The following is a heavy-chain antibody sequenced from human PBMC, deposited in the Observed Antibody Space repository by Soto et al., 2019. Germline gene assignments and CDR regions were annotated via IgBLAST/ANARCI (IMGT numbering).Heavy chain of an antibody. D-gene: IGHD3-16*02. V-gene: IGHV1-18*01. J-gene: IGHJ2*01. Sequence: QVQLVQSGAEVKKPGASVKVSCKASGYTFTSYGISWVRQAPGQGLEWMGWISDYNGNTNYAQKLQGRVTLTTDTYTSTAYMELRSLRSDDTAVYYCARGELGELSLDWYFDLWGRGTLVTVSS. CDR3: ARGELGELSLDWYFDL. CDR1: GYTFTSYG. CDR2: ISDYNGNT.